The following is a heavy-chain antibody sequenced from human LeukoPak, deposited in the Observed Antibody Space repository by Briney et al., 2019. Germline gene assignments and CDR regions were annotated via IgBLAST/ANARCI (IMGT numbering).Heavy chain of an antibody. CDR1: GFTFSSYA. V-gene: IGHV3-23*01. J-gene: IGHJ4*02. D-gene: IGHD1-14*01. CDR2: NSGSGGST. CDR3: AKGRIPGGYFDY. Sequence: GGSLRLSCAASGFTFSSYAMSWVRQAPGKGLEWVSANSGSGGSTYYADSVKGRFTISRDNSKNTLYLQMNSLRAEDTAVYYCAKGRIPGGYFDYWGQGTLVTVSS.